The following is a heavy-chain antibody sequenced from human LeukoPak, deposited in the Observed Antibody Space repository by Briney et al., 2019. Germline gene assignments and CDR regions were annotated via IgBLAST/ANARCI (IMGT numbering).Heavy chain of an antibody. V-gene: IGHV1-2*02. J-gene: IGHJ4*02. CDR1: GYTFTGYY. D-gene: IGHD3-22*01. CDR2: INPNSGGT. Sequence: ASVKVSCTASGYTFTGYYIHWVRQAPGQGLEWMGWINPNSGGTNYAQKFQGRVTMTRDTSISTAYMELSRLRSDDTAVYYCARDLYYDSSGSPDYWGQGTLVTVSS. CDR3: ARDLYYDSSGSPDY.